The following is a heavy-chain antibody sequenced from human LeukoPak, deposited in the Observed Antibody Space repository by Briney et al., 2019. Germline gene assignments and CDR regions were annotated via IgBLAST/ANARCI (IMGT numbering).Heavy chain of an antibody. V-gene: IGHV3-23*01. CDR3: AKDRLKRRWATILTGYHPKGDYYYFDY. J-gene: IGHJ4*02. CDR1: GFTFSSYA. Sequence: GGPLRLSCAASGFTFSSYAMSWVRQAPGKGLEWVSAISGSGGSTYYADSVKGRFTISRDNSKNTLYLQMNSLRAEDTAVYYCAKDRLKRRWATILTGYHPKGDYYYFDYWGQGTLVTVSS. D-gene: IGHD3-9*01. CDR2: ISGSGGST.